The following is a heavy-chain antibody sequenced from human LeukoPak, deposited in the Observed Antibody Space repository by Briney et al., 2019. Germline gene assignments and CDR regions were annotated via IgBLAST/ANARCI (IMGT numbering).Heavy chain of an antibody. CDR2: INEGGNEK. V-gene: IGHV3-7*03. J-gene: IGHJ4*02. CDR3: ARHPNSNWDY. Sequence: GGSLRLSCAASGFTFRNHWMGWVRQVPGKGLEWVVNINEGGNEKNYVDSVKGRFTASRDNAQNSLYLQMNSLRVEDTAVYYCARHPNSNWDYWGQGTLVTVSS. CDR1: GFTFRNHW. D-gene: IGHD6-13*01.